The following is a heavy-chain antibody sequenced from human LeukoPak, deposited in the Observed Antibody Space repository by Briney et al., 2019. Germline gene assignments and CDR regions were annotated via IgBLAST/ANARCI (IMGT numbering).Heavy chain of an antibody. D-gene: IGHD3-22*01. CDR2: IYTSGNT. V-gene: IGHV4-4*07. J-gene: IGHJ3*02. Sequence: SETLSLTCTVSGGSISNYYWSWIRQPPGKGLEWIGRIYTSGNTNYNPSLKSPVTISVDTSKNQFPLKLSSVTAADTAVYYCACLTTADAFDIWGQGTMVTVSS. CDR1: GGSISNYY. CDR3: ACLTTADAFDI.